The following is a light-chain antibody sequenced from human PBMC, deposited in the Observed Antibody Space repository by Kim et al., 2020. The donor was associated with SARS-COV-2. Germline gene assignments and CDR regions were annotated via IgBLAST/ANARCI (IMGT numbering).Light chain of an antibody. Sequence: SAAVGDRVTITCQADQDITKFLRWYQQIPGKAPKLLIYDASKLERGVPLRFSGSGSASHFTLTIGSLQPEDVATYYCQQYDNVPYTFGQGTKLEI. V-gene: IGKV1-33*01. CDR3: QQYDNVPYT. CDR2: DAS. CDR1: QDITKF. J-gene: IGKJ2*01.